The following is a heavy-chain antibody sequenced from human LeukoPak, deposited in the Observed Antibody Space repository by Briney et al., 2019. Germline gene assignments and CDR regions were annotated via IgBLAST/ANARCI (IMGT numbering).Heavy chain of an antibody. CDR3: ARGLYYMDV. CDR1: GFTFSTHT. J-gene: IGHJ6*03. CDR2: ISGSTGVI. V-gene: IGHV3-48*01. Sequence: PGGSLRLSCSTSGFTFSTHTMAWFRQAPGKGLECLSYISGSTGVIYYADSVKGRFTISRDNDKRSVSLQTDSLKVEDTAVYYCARGLYYMDVWGKGNTVTVSS.